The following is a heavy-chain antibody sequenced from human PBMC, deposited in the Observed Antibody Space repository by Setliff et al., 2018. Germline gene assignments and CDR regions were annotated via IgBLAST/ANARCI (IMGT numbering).Heavy chain of an antibody. D-gene: IGHD5-18*01. Sequence: PSETLSLTCAVYGGSFSGYYWSWIRQPPRKGLEWIGEINHSGSTNYNPSLKSRVTISVDTSKNRLSLKLSSVTAADTAVYYCARAGYIYYYYYMDVWGKGTTVTVS. CDR1: GGSFSGYY. CDR3: ARAGYIYYYYYMDV. J-gene: IGHJ6*03. V-gene: IGHV4-34*01. CDR2: INHSGST.